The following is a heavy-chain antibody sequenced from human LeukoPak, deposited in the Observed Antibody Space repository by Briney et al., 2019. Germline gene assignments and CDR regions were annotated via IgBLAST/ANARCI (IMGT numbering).Heavy chain of an antibody. CDR2: INHSGST. CDR3: AREIAVAGEYFDY. D-gene: IGHD6-19*01. J-gene: IGHJ4*02. CDR1: GGSFSGYY. Sequence: SSETLSLTCAVYGGSFSGYYWSWIRQPPGKGLEWIGEINHSGSTNYNPSLKSRVTISVDTSKNQFSLKLSSVTAADTAVYYCAREIAVAGEYFDYWGQGTLVTVSS. V-gene: IGHV4-34*01.